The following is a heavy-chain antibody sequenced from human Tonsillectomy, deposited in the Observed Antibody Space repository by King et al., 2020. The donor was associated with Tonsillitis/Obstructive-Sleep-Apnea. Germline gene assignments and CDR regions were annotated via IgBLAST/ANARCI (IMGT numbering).Heavy chain of an antibody. CDR1: GYTFTAYY. CDR2: INPNTGGT. V-gene: IGHV1-2*06. Sequence: QLVQSGAEVKKPGASVKVSCKASGYTFTAYYIHWVRQAPGQGLEWMGRINPNTGGTNYAQKFQGRVSMTRDTSISTAYMELSSLRSDDTAVYYCARDSKPGDNYWSCDLWGRGTLVTVSS. D-gene: IGHD7-27*01. J-gene: IGHJ2*01. CDR3: ARDSKPGDNYWSCDL.